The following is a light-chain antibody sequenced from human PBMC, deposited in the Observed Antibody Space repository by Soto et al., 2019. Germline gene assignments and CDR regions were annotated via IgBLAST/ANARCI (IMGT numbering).Light chain of an antibody. CDR2: DVS. Sequence: QSVLTQPRSVSGSPGQSVPISCTGTSSDVGGYNYVSWYQQHPGKAPKLMIYDVSKRPSGVPDRFSGSKSGNTASLTISGLQAEDEADYYCCSYAGSYPSWVFGGGTKVTVL. CDR1: SSDVGGYNY. V-gene: IGLV2-11*01. CDR3: CSYAGSYPSWV. J-gene: IGLJ3*02.